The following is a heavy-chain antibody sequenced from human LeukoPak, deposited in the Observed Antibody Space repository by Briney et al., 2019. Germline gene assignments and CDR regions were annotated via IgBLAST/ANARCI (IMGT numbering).Heavy chain of an antibody. CDR2: ISSSDSTI. Sequence: GGSLRLSCAASGFTFSDYYMSWIRQAPGKGLEWVSYISSSDSTIYYADSVKGRFTISRDNAKNSLYLQMNNLRAEDTAVYYCARDGDRDGYSNFDYWGQGTLVTVSS. CDR1: GFTFSDYY. D-gene: IGHD5-24*01. V-gene: IGHV3-11*01. CDR3: ARDGDRDGYSNFDY. J-gene: IGHJ4*02.